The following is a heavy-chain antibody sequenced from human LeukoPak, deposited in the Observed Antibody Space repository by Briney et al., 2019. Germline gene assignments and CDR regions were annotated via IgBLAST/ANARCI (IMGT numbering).Heavy chain of an antibody. Sequence: GETLTISCKGSGYRFPTYWIACVRQMPGKSLEWMGIIYPDESNIRDSPSFQGQVTISADKSISTAYLQWSSLKASDTAMYYCARPPSGGYSSSFEYWGQGTLVSVSS. CDR3: ARPPSGGYSSSFEY. D-gene: IGHD2-2*03. CDR2: IYPDESNI. J-gene: IGHJ4*02. CDR1: GYRFPTYW. V-gene: IGHV5-51*01.